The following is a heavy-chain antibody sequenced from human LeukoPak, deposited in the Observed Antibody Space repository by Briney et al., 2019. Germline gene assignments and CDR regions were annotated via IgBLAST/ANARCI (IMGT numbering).Heavy chain of an antibody. CDR2: ISAYNGNT. Sequence: HVASVRVSCKASGYTFTSYGISWVRQAPGQGLEWMGWISAYNGNTNYAQKLQGRVTMTTDTSTSTAYMELRSLRSDDTAVYYCARDPGLGSRAARPEGHWFDPWGQGTLVTVSS. CDR3: ARDPGLGSRAARPEGHWFDP. J-gene: IGHJ5*02. CDR1: GYTFTSYG. D-gene: IGHD6-6*01. V-gene: IGHV1-18*01.